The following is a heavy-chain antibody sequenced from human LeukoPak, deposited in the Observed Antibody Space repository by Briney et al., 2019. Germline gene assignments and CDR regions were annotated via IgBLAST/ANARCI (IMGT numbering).Heavy chain of an antibody. Sequence: GGSLRLSCVASGFTFSRFWMHWVRQAPGKGLEWVAAIPNDGSKTYYADSVKGRFTISRDNSKNTLYLQMNSLRTEDTAVYYCANERGYNYGYSFDYWGQGTLVTVSS. CDR1: GFTFSRFW. CDR3: ANERGYNYGYSFDY. J-gene: IGHJ4*02. D-gene: IGHD5-18*01. V-gene: IGHV3-30*18. CDR2: IPNDGSKT.